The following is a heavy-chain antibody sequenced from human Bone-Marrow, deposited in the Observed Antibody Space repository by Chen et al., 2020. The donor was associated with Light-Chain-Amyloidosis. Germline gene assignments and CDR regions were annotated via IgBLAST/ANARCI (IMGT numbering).Heavy chain of an antibody. J-gene: IGHJ4*02. Sequence: QVQLVDSGGGLVKPGGSLRLSCAASGFTFSDYYMSWIRQAPGKGLEWVSYISSSRSTTHYADSVKGRFTISRDNAKNSLYLQMNSLIAEDTAVYYCARVRGYGDYVDYWGQGTLVTVSS. V-gene: IGHV3-11*01. CDR2: ISSSRSTT. CDR1: GFTFSDYY. CDR3: ARVRGYGDYVDY. D-gene: IGHD4-17*01.